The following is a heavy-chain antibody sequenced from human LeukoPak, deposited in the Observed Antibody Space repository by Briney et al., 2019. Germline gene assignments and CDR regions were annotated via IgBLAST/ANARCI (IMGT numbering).Heavy chain of an antibody. J-gene: IGHJ4*02. Sequence: ASVKVSCKASGYTFSSYGISWVRQAPGQGLEWVGWIRGDSGNTNYAQKFQGRVTMTTDTSTSTVYMELKSLGSDETAVYYCARVDLLTGHYFFDYWGQGTLVTVSS. CDR2: IRGDSGNT. CDR1: GYTFSSYG. D-gene: IGHD3-9*01. CDR3: ARVDLLTGHYFFDY. V-gene: IGHV1-18*01.